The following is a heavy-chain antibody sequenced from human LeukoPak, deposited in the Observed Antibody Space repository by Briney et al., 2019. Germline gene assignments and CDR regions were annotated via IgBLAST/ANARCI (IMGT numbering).Heavy chain of an antibody. CDR3: ARATGGVDY. V-gene: IGHV3-33*01. Sequence: PGRSLRLSCAASGFTFSSYGMHWVRQAPGKGLEWVADIWYDGSDKYYADSVKGRFTISRDNSKNTLYLQMNSLRAEDTAVYYCARATGGVDYWGQGTLVTASS. D-gene: IGHD3-10*01. CDR2: IWYDGSDK. CDR1: GFTFSSYG. J-gene: IGHJ4*02.